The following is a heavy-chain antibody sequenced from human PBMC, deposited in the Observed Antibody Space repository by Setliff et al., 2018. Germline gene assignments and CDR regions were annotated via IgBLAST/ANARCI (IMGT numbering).Heavy chain of an antibody. Sequence: SETLSLTCTVSGGSVSDSTYYWGWVRQPPGKGLEWIGSIYYSGSTYYNPSLRSRVTISVDTSKNQFSLNVNSVIAADTAVYYCARVGPRVIVRAMYNYYYMDVWGKGTTVTVSS. J-gene: IGHJ6*03. D-gene: IGHD2-2*01. CDR3: ARVGPRVIVRAMYNYYYMDV. CDR1: GGSVSDSTYY. V-gene: IGHV4-39*01. CDR2: IYYSGST.